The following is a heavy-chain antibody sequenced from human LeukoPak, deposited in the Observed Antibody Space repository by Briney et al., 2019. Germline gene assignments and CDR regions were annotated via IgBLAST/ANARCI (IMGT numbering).Heavy chain of an antibody. CDR2: IYYSGST. CDR1: GGSISSYY. Sequence: SETLSLTCTVSGGSISSYYWSWIRQPPGKGLEWIGYIYYSGSTNYNPSLKSRVTISVDTSKNQFSLKLSSVAAADTAVYYCARQTYYYDSSGYYGFDYWGQGTLVTVSS. V-gene: IGHV4-59*08. J-gene: IGHJ4*02. D-gene: IGHD3-22*01. CDR3: ARQTYYYDSSGYYGFDY.